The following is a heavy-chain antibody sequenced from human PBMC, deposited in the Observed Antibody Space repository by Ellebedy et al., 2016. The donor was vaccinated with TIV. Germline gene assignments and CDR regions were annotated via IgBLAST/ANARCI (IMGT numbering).Heavy chain of an antibody. CDR2: IYPGDSDT. V-gene: IGHV5-51*01. Sequence: GESLKISCKGSGYSFTSYWIGWVRQMPGKGLEWMGIIYPGDSDTRYSPSFQGQVTLSADKSISTAYLQWSSLRASDTAMYYCARGTGYSSGWYGWFDPWGQGTLVTVSS. D-gene: IGHD6-19*01. CDR1: GYSFTSYW. J-gene: IGHJ5*02. CDR3: ARGTGYSSGWYGWFDP.